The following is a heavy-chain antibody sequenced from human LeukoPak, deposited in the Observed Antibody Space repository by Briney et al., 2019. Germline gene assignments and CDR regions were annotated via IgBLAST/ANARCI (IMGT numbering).Heavy chain of an antibody. CDR3: ARGPYSRNYYGAFDI. CDR2: ISSTGST. J-gene: IGHJ3*02. D-gene: IGHD1-7*01. Sequence: SQTLSLTCTVSGGSISSGRYYWSWIRQTAGTGLEWIGRISSTGSTNHNPSLNGRVTMSLDTPKNQFSLKLSSVTAADTAIYYCARGPYSRNYYGAFDIWGQGTMVTVSS. CDR1: GGSISSGRYY. V-gene: IGHV4-61*02.